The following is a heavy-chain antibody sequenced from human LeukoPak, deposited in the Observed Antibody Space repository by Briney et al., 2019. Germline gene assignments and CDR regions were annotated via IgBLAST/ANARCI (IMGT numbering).Heavy chain of an antibody. Sequence: SETLSLTCTVSGYSISSGCYWGWIRQPPGKGLEWIGSIYHSGSTYYNPSLKSRVTISVDTSKNQFSLKLSSVTAADTAVYYCARTLGIVRILRSDAFDIWGQGTMVTVSS. D-gene: IGHD3-22*01. V-gene: IGHV4-38-2*02. CDR2: IYHSGST. CDR1: GYSISSGCY. J-gene: IGHJ3*02. CDR3: ARTLGIVRILRSDAFDI.